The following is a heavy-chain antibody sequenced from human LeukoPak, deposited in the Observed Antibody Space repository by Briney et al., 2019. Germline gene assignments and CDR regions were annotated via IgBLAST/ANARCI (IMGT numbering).Heavy chain of an antibody. V-gene: IGHV3-23*01. D-gene: IGHD6-19*01. Sequence: GGSLRLSCAASGFTFSTYTMYWVRHPPGKGLEWVSIIGSSGGGIHYADSVKGRFTISRDNSKNTLYLQMNSLRAEDTAVYYCAKDFGWPFDYWGQGTLVTVSS. CDR1: GFTFSTYT. J-gene: IGHJ4*02. CDR2: IGSSGGGI. CDR3: AKDFGWPFDY.